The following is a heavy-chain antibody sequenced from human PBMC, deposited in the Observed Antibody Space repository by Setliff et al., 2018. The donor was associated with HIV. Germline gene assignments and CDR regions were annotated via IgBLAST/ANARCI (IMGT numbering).Heavy chain of an antibody. CDR2: INHSGST. V-gene: IGHV4-34*01. CDR1: GGSLNGYY. J-gene: IGHJ1*01. Sequence: SETLSLTCAVYGGSLNGYYWNWIRQPPGKGLEWIGEINHSGSTNYNPSLKSRVTISVDTSKRQFSLKLNSVTAADTAVYYCARGRGSSGYKHWGQGTLVTVSS. D-gene: IGHD6-19*01. CDR3: ARGRGSSGYKH.